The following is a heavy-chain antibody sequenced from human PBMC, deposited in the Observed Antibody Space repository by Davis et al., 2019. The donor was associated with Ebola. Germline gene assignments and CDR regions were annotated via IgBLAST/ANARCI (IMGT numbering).Heavy chain of an antibody. J-gene: IGHJ6*02. V-gene: IGHV5-51*01. CDR2: IYPSDSDT. D-gene: IGHD6-13*01. CDR3: ARHTAAAEREDYYYYYGMDV. Sequence: GESLKISCKGSGYSFTSYWIGWVRQMPGKGLEWMGIIYPSDSDTSYSPSFQGQVTIPADKSISTAYLQWSSLKASDTALYYCARHTAAAEREDYYYYYGMDVWGQGTTVTVSS. CDR1: GYSFTSYW.